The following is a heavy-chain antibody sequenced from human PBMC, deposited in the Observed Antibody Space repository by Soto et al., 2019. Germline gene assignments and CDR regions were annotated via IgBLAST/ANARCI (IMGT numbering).Heavy chain of an antibody. CDR2: ISAYNGNT. Sequence: QVQLVQSGAEVKKPGASVKVSCKASGYTFTSYGISWVRQAPGQGLEWMGWISAYNGNTNYAQKLQGRVTMTTDTSTSTAYMELRRLRSDDTAVYYCAGGTWGSGSHPLGDAFDIWGQGTMVTVSS. CDR1: GYTFTSYG. D-gene: IGHD3-10*01. J-gene: IGHJ3*02. V-gene: IGHV1-18*01. CDR3: AGGTWGSGSHPLGDAFDI.